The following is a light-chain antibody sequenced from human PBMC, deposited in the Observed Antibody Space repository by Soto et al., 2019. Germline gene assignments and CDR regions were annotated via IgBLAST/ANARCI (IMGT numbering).Light chain of an antibody. J-gene: IGKJ4*01. V-gene: IGKV1-5*01. CDR1: QSISSW. Sequence: DIQMTQSPSTLSGSVGDRVTITCRASQSISSWLAWYQQKPGKAPKVLIFDASSLESGVPSRFGGSGSGTDFTLTISSLQSEDFATYYCQQFYSYPLTFGGGTKVDIK. CDR3: QQFYSYPLT. CDR2: DAS.